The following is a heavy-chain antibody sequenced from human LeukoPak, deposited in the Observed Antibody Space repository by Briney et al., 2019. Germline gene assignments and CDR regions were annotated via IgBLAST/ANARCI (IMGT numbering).Heavy chain of an antibody. J-gene: IGHJ5*02. Sequence: GGSLRLSCAASGFTFSSYSMNWVRQAPGKGLEWVSDISSSSSAIHYADSVKGRFTISRDNAKNPLYLQMSSLRDEDTAVYYCAAPGAWGQGTLVTVSS. CDR2: ISSSSSAI. CDR3: AAPGA. V-gene: IGHV3-48*02. CDR1: GFTFSSYS. D-gene: IGHD7-27*01.